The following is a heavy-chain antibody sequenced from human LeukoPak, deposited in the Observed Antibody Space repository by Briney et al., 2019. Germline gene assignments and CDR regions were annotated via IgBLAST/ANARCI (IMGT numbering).Heavy chain of an antibody. V-gene: IGHV4-34*01. D-gene: IGHD3-10*01. Sequence: SETLSLTCAVYGVSFSGYYWSWIRQPPGKGLEGIGEINHSGSTNYNPSLKSRVTISVSTSKNQFSLKLSSVTAADTAVYYCARGGEYYYGSGSYPNWFDPWGQGTLVTVSS. CDR1: GVSFSGYY. J-gene: IGHJ5*02. CDR3: ARGGEYYYGSGSYPNWFDP. CDR2: INHSGST.